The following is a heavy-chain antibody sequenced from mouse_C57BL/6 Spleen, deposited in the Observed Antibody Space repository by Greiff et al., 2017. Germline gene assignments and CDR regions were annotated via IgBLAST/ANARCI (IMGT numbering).Heavy chain of an antibody. Sequence: VQLQQSGAELVRPGASVTLSCKASGYTFTDYEMHWVKQTPVHGLEWIGAIDPETGGTAYNQKFKGKAILTADKSSRTAYMELRSLTSDDSAVYYCTRRVPCPYYFDYWGQGTTLTVSS. J-gene: IGHJ2*01. CDR3: TRRVPCPYYFDY. CDR2: IDPETGGT. CDR1: GYTFTDYE. V-gene: IGHV1-15*01.